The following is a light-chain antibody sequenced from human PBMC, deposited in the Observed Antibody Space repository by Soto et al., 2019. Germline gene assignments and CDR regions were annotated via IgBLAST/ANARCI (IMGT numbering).Light chain of an antibody. J-gene: IGKJ4*01. CDR2: GAS. Sequence: EIVLTQSPGTLSLSPGERATLSCRASQSVSSSYLAWYQQKPGQAPRLLIYGASSRATGIPDRFSGSGSGTDFTLTISRLEPEDFAVYYCQQYGSSPPNFGGGTNVEIK. CDR1: QSVSSSY. CDR3: QQYGSSPPN. V-gene: IGKV3-20*01.